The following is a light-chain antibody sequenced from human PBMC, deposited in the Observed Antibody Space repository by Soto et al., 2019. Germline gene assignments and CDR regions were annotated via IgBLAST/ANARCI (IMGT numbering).Light chain of an antibody. CDR2: DND. CDR3: GTWDTSLRGVV. V-gene: IGLV1-51*01. Sequence: QSVWTQPPSVSAAPGQKVTRSCSGTNSNIGDNYVSWYQQFPRTDHKLLIYDNDKRPSGIPDRLSGPKSGTSATLGITGLQTGDEADYYCGTWDTSLRGVVFGGGTKLTVL. J-gene: IGLJ3*02. CDR1: NSNIGDNY.